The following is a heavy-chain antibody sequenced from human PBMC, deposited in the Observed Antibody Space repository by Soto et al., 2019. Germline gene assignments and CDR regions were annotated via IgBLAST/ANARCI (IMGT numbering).Heavy chain of an antibody. V-gene: IGHV4-30-4*01. J-gene: IGHJ6*02. CDR2: IYYSGST. D-gene: IGHD3-16*01. CDR3: ERGRTQTSFWGTVYYYYAMDV. CDR1: GGSISSGDYY. Sequence: SETLSLTCTVSGGSISSGDYYWSWIRQPPGKGLEWIGYIYYSGSTYYNPSLKSRVTISVDTSKNQFSLKLNSVTAADTAVYYCERGRTQTSFWGTVYYYYAMDVCGQRSTVPVS.